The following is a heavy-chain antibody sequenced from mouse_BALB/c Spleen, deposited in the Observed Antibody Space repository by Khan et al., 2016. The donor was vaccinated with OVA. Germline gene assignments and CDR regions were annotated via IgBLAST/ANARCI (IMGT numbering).Heavy chain of an antibody. CDR3: VYHGNTAAWFTY. Sequence: QVQLQQSGAELAKPGASVKMSCKASGYTFTNYWMHWVNQRPGKGLDWIGFINPSTDNTEYYQKFKDKATLTAYKASSTAYMQLTRLRSEDSALDCGVYHGNTAAWFTYWGQGTLVTVSA. J-gene: IGHJ3*01. CDR2: INPSTDNT. CDR1: GYTFTNYW. D-gene: IGHD1-1*01. V-gene: IGHV1-7*01.